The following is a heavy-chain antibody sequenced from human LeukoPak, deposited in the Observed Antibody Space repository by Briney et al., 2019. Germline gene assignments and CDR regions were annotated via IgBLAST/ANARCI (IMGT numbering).Heavy chain of an antibody. CDR1: GGSFSGYH. D-gene: IGHD5-12*01. Sequence: SETLSLTCAVYGGSFSGYHWSWIRQPPGKGLEWIGEINHSGSTNYNPSLKSRVTISVDTSKNQFSLKLSSVTAADTAVYYCARHRGWLRFIRSTGYYFDYWGQGTLVTVSS. V-gene: IGHV4-34*01. J-gene: IGHJ4*02. CDR2: INHSGST. CDR3: ARHRGWLRFIRSTGYYFDY.